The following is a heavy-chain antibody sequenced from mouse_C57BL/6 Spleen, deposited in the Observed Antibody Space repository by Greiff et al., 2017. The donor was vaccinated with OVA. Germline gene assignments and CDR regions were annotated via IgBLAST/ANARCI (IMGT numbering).Heavy chain of an antibody. CDR3: ARHYYGSAYYFDY. Sequence: EVQLQQSGPVLVKPGASVKMSCKASGYTFTDYYMNWVKQSHGKSLEWIGVIKPYNGGTSYNQKFKGKATLTVDKSSSTAYMELNSLTSEDSAVYYCARHYYGSAYYFDYWGQGTTLTVSS. CDR1: GYTFTDYY. J-gene: IGHJ2*01. D-gene: IGHD1-1*01. CDR2: IKPYNGGT. V-gene: IGHV1-19*01.